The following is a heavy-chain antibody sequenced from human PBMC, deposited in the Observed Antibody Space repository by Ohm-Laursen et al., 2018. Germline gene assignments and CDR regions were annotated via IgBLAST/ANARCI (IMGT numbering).Heavy chain of an antibody. CDR2: INHSGST. CDR1: GGSISSYY. J-gene: IGHJ3*02. CDR3: ARVKQWLIYAFDI. D-gene: IGHD6-19*01. Sequence: TLSLTCTVSGGSISSYYWSWIRQPPGKGLEWIGEINHSGSTNYNPSLKSRVTISVDTSKNQFSLKLSSVTAADTAVYYCARVKQWLIYAFDIWGQGTMVTVSS. V-gene: IGHV4-34*01.